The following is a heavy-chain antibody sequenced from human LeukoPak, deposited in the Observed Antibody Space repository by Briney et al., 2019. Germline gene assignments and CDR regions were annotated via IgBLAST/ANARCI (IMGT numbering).Heavy chain of an antibody. CDR2: IYYTGST. Sequence: SETLSLTCAVYGGSFSGYYWDWIRQPPGKGLEWIGSIYYTGSTYYNPSLKSRVTISVDTSKNQFSLKLSSVTAADTAVYYCARRTILTGSDYWGQGTLVTVSS. J-gene: IGHJ4*02. CDR3: ARRTILTGSDY. CDR1: GGSFSGYY. V-gene: IGHV4-39*01. D-gene: IGHD3-9*01.